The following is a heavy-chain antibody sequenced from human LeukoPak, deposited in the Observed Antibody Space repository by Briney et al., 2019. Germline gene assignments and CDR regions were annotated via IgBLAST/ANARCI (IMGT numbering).Heavy chain of an antibody. V-gene: IGHV3-30*02. CDR2: IRYDGSNK. CDR1: GFTFSSYG. D-gene: IGHD4-17*01. CDR3: ARIYGDYVLYYFDY. J-gene: IGHJ4*02. Sequence: GGSLRLSCAASGFTFSSYGMHWVRQAPGKGLEWVAFIRYDGSNKYYADSVKGRFTISRDNSKNTLYLQMNSLRAEDTAVYYCARIYGDYVLYYFDYWGQGTLVTVSS.